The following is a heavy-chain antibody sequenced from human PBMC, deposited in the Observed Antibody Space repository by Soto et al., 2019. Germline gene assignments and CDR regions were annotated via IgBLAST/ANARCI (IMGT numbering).Heavy chain of an antibody. CDR3: ADLSRDCTSYSCD. V-gene: IGHV3-23*01. D-gene: IGHD2-2*01. CDR2: IGTSAST. CDR1: GFTFSSYS. J-gene: IGHJ4*02. Sequence: DVRLLESGGGLVQPGGSLRLSCAASGFTFSSYSMSWVRQAPGKGLEWVSTIGTSASTYYGDSVRGRFTISRDNSRNTLYLQMNSLRAEDTAVYYCADLSRDCTSYSCDWGQGTLVTVSS.